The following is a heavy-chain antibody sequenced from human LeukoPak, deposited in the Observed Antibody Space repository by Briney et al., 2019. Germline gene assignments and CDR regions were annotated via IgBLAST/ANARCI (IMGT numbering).Heavy chain of an antibody. CDR1: GGSISSGSYY. CDR3: ARDNGGAAAGLFDY. J-gene: IGHJ4*02. D-gene: IGHD6-13*01. CDR2: IYTSGST. V-gene: IGHV4-61*02. Sequence: SQTLSLTCTVSGGSISSGSYYWSWIRQPAGRGLEWIGRIYTSGSTNYNPSLKSRVTISVDTSKNQFSLKLSSVTAADTAVYYCARDNGGAAAGLFDYWGQGTLVTVSS.